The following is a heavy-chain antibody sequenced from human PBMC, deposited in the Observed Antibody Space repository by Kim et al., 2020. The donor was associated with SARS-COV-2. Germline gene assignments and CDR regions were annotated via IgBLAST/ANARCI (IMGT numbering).Heavy chain of an antibody. J-gene: IGHJ6*02. V-gene: IGHV3-33*01. Sequence: GGSLRLSCAASGFTFSSYGMHWVRQAPGKGLEWVAVIWYDGSNKYYADSVKGRFTISRDNSKNTLYLQMNSLRAEDTAVYYCAREQPVGLGYGMDVWGQGTTVTVSS. CDR2: IWYDGSNK. CDR3: AREQPVGLGYGMDV. CDR1: GFTFSSYG. D-gene: IGHD3-16*01.